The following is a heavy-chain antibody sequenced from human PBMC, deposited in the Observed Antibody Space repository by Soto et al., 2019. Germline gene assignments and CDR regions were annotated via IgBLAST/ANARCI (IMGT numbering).Heavy chain of an antibody. CDR2: MSGGVST. V-gene: IGHV3-23*01. D-gene: IGHD1-20*01. CDR1: GFTFNNHA. CDR3: AGDYNGNRNFDY. J-gene: IGHJ4*02. Sequence: EVQLLESGGGLVQPGGSLKLSCAASGFTFNNHAMTWVRQAPGKGLEWVSAMSGGVSTYYADSVKGRFTISRDNSKNALYLQMNNVRLGDTAVYYCAGDYNGNRNFDYWGQGTLVTVSS.